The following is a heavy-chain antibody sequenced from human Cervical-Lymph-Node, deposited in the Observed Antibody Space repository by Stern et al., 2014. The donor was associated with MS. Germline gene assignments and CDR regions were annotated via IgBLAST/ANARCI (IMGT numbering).Heavy chain of an antibody. CDR2: IYYSGST. CDR3: ARGSDGYSYVD. CDR1: NGSISSYY. D-gene: IGHD5-18*01. J-gene: IGHJ4*02. V-gene: IGHV4-59*01. Sequence: VQLVQSGPGLVKPSETLSLTCTVSNGSISSYYWSWIRQPPGKGLEWIGYIYYSGSTNYNPSLKSRVTISVDTSKNQFSLKLSSVTAADTAVYYCARGSDGYSYVDWGQGTLVTVSS.